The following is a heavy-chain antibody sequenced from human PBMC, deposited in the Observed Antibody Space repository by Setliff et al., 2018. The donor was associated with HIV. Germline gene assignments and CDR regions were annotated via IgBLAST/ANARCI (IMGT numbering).Heavy chain of an antibody. CDR2: FNPNSGDT. D-gene: IGHD3-22*01. V-gene: IGHV1-2*06. CDR3: ARGPRGYDSSYYFDY. Sequence: ASVKVSCKASGFIFTDYQIHWVRQAPGQGLEWMGRFNPNSGDTSSPQNLQGRVTMTRDTSISTAYMELSRLRSDDTAVYYCARGPRGYDSSYYFDYWGQGTLVTVSS. CDR1: GFIFTDYQ. J-gene: IGHJ4*02.